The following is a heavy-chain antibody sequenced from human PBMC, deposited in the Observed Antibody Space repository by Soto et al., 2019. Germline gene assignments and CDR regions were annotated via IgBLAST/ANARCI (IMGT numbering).Heavy chain of an antibody. CDR1: GYSFTGYF. CDR2: INPNSGGR. V-gene: IGHV1-2*02. J-gene: IGHJ4*01. CDR3: QRGMLPLRPCNGGSCYSYFDY. Sequence: ASVKVSCKVSGYSFTGYFMHWVRQAPGQGLEWMGWINPNSGGRNFAQKFQGRVTMTRDTSISTAYMELSGLTSDDTAFYYCQRGMLPLRPCNGGSCYSYFDYWG. D-gene: IGHD2-15*01.